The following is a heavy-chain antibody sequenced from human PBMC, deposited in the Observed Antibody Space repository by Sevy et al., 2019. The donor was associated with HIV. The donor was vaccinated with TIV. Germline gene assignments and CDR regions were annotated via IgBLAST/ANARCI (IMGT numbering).Heavy chain of an antibody. CDR3: ATTKDYYDSSGYPFDY. CDR2: FDPEDGET. J-gene: IGHJ4*02. D-gene: IGHD3-22*01. V-gene: IGHV1-24*01. Sequence: ASVKVSCKVSGYTLTELSMHWVRQAPGKGLEWMGSFDPEDGETIYAQNFQGRVTMTEDRSTDTAYKELSSLRSEDTAVYYCATTKDYYDSSGYPFDYWGQGTLVTVSS. CDR1: GYTLTELS.